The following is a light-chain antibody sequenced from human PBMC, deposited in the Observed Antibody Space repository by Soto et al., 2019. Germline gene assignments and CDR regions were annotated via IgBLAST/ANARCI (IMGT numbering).Light chain of an antibody. V-gene: IGKV3-11*01. CDR2: DAS. J-gene: IGKJ4*01. CDR3: QQHDNWPPLT. Sequence: EVVLTQSPATLSLSPGERATLSCRASRNINNNLAWYQHTPGQAPRLLIYDASKRASGIPARFSGSGSGTDFTLTISSLQPEDFAVYYCQQHDNWPPLTFGGGTKVELK. CDR1: RNINNN.